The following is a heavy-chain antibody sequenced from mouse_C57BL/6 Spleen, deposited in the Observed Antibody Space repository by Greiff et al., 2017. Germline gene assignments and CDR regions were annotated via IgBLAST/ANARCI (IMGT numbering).Heavy chain of an antibody. CDR1: GYTFTSYW. D-gene: IGHD2-4*01. V-gene: IGHV1-69*01. CDR2: IDPSGSYT. CDR3: ARNYDYDERGFAY. Sequence: QVQLQQPGAELVMPGASVKLSCKASGYTFTSYWMHWVKQRPGQGLEWIGEIDPSGSYTNYNQKFKGKATLTVDKSSSTAYMQLSSLTSEYSAVYYCARNYDYDERGFAYWGQGTLVTVSA. J-gene: IGHJ3*01.